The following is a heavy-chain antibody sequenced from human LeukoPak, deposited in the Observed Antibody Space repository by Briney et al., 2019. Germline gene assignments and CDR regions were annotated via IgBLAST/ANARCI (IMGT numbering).Heavy chain of an antibody. Sequence: ASVRVSCKASGYTFTGYYMHWVRQAPGQGLEWMGWINPNSGGTNYAQKFQGRVTMTRDTSISTAYMELSRLRSDDTAVYYCASEFGSSSDYFDYWGQGTLVTVSS. D-gene: IGHD6-13*01. J-gene: IGHJ4*02. CDR3: ASEFGSSSDYFDY. CDR2: INPNSGGT. V-gene: IGHV1-2*02. CDR1: GYTFTGYY.